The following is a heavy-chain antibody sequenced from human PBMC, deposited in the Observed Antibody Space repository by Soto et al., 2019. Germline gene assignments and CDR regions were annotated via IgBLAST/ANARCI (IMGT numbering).Heavy chain of an antibody. CDR2: ISAYNGNT. CDR3: ARERLNYYDSSNDAFDI. CDR1: GYTFTSYG. Sequence: ASVKVSCKASGYTFTSYGISWVRQAPGQVLEWMGWISAYNGNTNYAQKLQGRVTMTTDTSTSTAYMELRSLRSDDTAVYYCARERLNYYDSSNDAFDIWGQGTVVTVSS. V-gene: IGHV1-18*01. J-gene: IGHJ3*02. D-gene: IGHD3-22*01.